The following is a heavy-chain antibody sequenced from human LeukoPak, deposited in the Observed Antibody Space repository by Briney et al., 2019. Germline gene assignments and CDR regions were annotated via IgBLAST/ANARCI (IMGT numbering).Heavy chain of an antibody. V-gene: IGHV4-61*02. Sequence: SQTLSLTCTVSGGSIISGSYYWSWIRQPAGKGLEWTGRISSSGNTNYNPSLKSRVTISIDTSKNQFSLKLSSVTAADTAVYYCARSPSAGWFDPWGQGTLVTVSS. CDR3: ARSPSAGWFDP. CDR1: GGSIISGSYY. J-gene: IGHJ5*02. CDR2: ISSSGNT.